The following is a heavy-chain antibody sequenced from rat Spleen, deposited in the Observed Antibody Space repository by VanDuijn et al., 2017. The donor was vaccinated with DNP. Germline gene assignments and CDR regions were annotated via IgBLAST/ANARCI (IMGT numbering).Heavy chain of an antibody. D-gene: IGHD3-1*01. CDR3: ARGSTSIYWYFDF. V-gene: IGHV5-25*01. CDR1: GFTFNNYF. CDR2: ITAGGGNT. J-gene: IGHJ1*01. Sequence: EVQLVESGGGLVQPGRSMKLSCAASGFTFNNYFMAWVRQAPTKGLEWVASITAGGGNTYYRDSVKGRFTISRDNTKSTLYLHMDSLRSEDTATYYCARGSTSIYWYFDFWGPGTMVTVSS.